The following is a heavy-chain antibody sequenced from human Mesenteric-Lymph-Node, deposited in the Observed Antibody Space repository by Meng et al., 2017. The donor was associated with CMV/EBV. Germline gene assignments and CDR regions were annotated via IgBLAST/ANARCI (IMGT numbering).Heavy chain of an antibody. V-gene: IGHV4-38-2*02. CDR1: GYSISSGYY. Sequence: SETLSLTCSVSGYSISSGYYWGWIRQPPGKGLEWIGTIYHSGSTYYNPSLKSRVTISVDTSKNQFSLKLSSVTAADTAVYYCARSGWDHSRGMDVWGQGTTVTVSS. D-gene: IGHD6-19*01. J-gene: IGHJ6*02. CDR3: ARSGWDHSRGMDV. CDR2: IYHSGST.